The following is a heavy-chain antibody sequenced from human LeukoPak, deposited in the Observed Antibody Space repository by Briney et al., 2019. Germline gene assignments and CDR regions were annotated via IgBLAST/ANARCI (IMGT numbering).Heavy chain of an antibody. CDR2: ISAYNGNT. CDR3: ARALGGPFGVVIIGPSDAFDI. D-gene: IGHD3-3*01. J-gene: IGHJ3*02. V-gene: IGHV1-18*01. CDR1: GYTFTSYG. Sequence: ASVKVSCKASGYTFTSYGISWVRQAPGQGLEWMGWISAYNGNTNYAQKFQGRVTITADESTSTAYMELSSLRSEDTAVYYCARALGGPFGVVIIGPSDAFDIWGQGTMVTVSS.